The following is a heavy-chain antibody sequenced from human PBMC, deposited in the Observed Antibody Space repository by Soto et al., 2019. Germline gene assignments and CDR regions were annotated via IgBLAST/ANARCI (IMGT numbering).Heavy chain of an antibody. D-gene: IGHD3-10*01. CDR2: ISYDGSNK. CDR3: AKDLWAARGSVSPLDY. J-gene: IGHJ4*02. V-gene: IGHV3-30*18. CDR1: GFSFSSYD. Sequence: QVQLVESGGGVVQPGGSLRVSCAASGFSFSSYDMHWVRQAPGKGLERVAGISYDGSNKHYADYVKGRFTISRDNSKNTLYLQMNSLRVEDTAVYNCAKDLWAARGSVSPLDYWGQGTLVTVSS.